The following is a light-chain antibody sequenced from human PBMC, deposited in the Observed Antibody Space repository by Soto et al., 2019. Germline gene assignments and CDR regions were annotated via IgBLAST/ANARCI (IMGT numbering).Light chain of an antibody. Sequence: QSVLTPPPSVSGAPGQRVTISCTGSNSNMGAGYDVHWYQQLPGTAPKLLIYANRNRPSGVPDRFSGSKSGTSASLAITGLQAEDEADYYCQSYDNSLSGHWVFGGGTKLTVL. CDR1: NSNMGAGYD. CDR3: QSYDNSLSGHWV. CDR2: ANR. V-gene: IGLV1-40*01. J-gene: IGLJ3*02.